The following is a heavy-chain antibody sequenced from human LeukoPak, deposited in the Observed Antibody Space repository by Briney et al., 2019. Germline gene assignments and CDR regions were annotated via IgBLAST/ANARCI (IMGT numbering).Heavy chain of an antibody. V-gene: IGHV1-18*01. Sequence: GASVKVSCKVSGYTLTELSMHWVRQAPGQGLEWMGWISAYNGNTNYAQKLQGRVTMTTDTSTSTAYMELRSLRSDDTAVYYCARGYSSSWYYFDYWGQGTLVTVSS. CDR3: ARGYSSSWYYFDY. D-gene: IGHD6-13*01. J-gene: IGHJ4*02. CDR1: GYTLTELS. CDR2: ISAYNGNT.